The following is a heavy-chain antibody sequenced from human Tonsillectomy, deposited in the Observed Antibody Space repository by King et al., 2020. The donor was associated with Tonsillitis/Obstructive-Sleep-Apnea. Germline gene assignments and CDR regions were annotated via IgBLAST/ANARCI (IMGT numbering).Heavy chain of an antibody. D-gene: IGHD5/OR15-5a*01. CDR2: IYYSGST. Sequence: QLQESGPGLVKPSETLSLTCTVSGGSISSYYWSWIRQPPGKGLEWIGYIYYSGSTNYNPSLKSRVTISVDTSKNQFSLKLSSVTAADTAVYYCARRLGGVYDPYYYWGQGTLVTVSS. CDR1: GGSISSYY. CDR3: ARRLGGVYDPYYY. V-gene: IGHV4-59*08. J-gene: IGHJ4*02.